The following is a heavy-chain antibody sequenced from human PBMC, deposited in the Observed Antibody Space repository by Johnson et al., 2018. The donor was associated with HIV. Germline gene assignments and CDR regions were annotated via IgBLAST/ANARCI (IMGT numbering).Heavy chain of an antibody. V-gene: IGHV3-30*14. CDR1: GFTFSTYA. Sequence: VQLVESGGGVVQPGRSLRLSCAASGFTFSTYAMRWVRQAPGKGLEGVAVISDDGTNTDYADAVKGRFTISRDKFKNTQYLQMNSLRAEDTPLYYCASSRDGYKGDNAFDIWGQGTMVTVSS. J-gene: IGHJ3*02. D-gene: IGHD5-24*01. CDR3: ASSRDGYKGDNAFDI. CDR2: ISDDGTNT.